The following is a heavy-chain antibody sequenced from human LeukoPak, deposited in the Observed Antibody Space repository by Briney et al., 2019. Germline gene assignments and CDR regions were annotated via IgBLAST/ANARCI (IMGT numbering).Heavy chain of an antibody. CDR1: GGTFSSYA. Sequence: SVKVSCKASGGTFSSYAISWVRQAPGQGLEWMGGIIPIFGTANYAQKFQGRVTITADESTSTAYMELSSLRSEDTAVYYCARDRPYFWSGYYVKDSYYYMDVWGKGTTVTVSS. J-gene: IGHJ6*03. CDR3: ARDRPYFWSGYYVKDSYYYMDV. V-gene: IGHV1-69*13. CDR2: IIPIFGTA. D-gene: IGHD3-3*01.